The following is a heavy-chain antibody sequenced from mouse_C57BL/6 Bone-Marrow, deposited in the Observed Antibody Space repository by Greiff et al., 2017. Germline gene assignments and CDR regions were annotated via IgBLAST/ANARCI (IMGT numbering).Heavy chain of an antibody. V-gene: IGHV3-6*01. Sequence: VQLKESGPGLVKPSQSLSLTCSVTGYSITSGYYWNWIRPLPGNKLEWIGYISYDGSNNYNASLKNRISITRDTSKNQFFLKLNSVTTEDTATYYCARRNDGFAYWGQGTLVTVSA. CDR1: GYSITSGYY. J-gene: IGHJ3*01. CDR3: ARRNDGFAY. CDR2: ISYDGSN.